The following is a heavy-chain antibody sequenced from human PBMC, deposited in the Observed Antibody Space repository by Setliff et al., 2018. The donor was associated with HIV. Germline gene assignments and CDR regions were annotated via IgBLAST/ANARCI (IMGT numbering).Heavy chain of an antibody. J-gene: IGHJ6*03. V-gene: IGHV1-2*02. CDR2: VRPYNADK. CDR1: GFTFSDYY. D-gene: IGHD3-10*01. Sequence: ASVKVSCKASGFTFSDYYMHWVRQAPGQGLEWMGWVRPYNADKNYAQKFQGRVTMTSDTSISTAYMELSSLTSADTAVYYCASGKGVRGVIITGGLDVWGTGTTVTVS. CDR3: ASGKGVRGVIITGGLDV.